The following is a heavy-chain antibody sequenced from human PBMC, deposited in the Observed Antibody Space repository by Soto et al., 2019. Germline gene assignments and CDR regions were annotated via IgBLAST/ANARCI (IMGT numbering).Heavy chain of an antibody. CDR3: ARGPSSLTRFDY. V-gene: IGHV3-30-3*01. J-gene: IGHJ4*02. Sequence: GGSLRLSCAASGFTFSSYAVHWVRQAPGKGLEWVAVISFDGSNKYYADSVKGRFTISRDNSKNTLYLQMNSLRAEDTAVYYCARGPSSLTRFDYWGQGTLVTVSS. CDR2: ISFDGSNK. D-gene: IGHD2-2*01. CDR1: GFTFSSYA.